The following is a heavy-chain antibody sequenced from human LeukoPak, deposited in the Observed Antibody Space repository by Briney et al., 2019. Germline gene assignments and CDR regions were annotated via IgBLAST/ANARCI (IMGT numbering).Heavy chain of an antibody. V-gene: IGHV3-23*01. J-gene: IGHJ4*02. D-gene: IGHD6-13*01. CDR2: ISGSGGST. CDR1: GFTFNTYA. CDR3: AKDLSDSSRVPGDY. Sequence: AGGSLRLSCAASGFTFNTYAMSWVRQAPGKGLEWVSSISGSGGSTFYADSMKGRFTISRDNSKNTLYLQMNSLRAEDTAVYYCAKDLSDSSRVPGDYWGQGTLVTVSS.